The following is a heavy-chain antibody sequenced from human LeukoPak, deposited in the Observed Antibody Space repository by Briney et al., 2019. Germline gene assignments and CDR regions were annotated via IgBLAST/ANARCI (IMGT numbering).Heavy chain of an antibody. Sequence: PGGSLRLSCAASGFTFSSYGMHWVRQAPGKGLEWVSYISSSSSTIYYADSVKGRFTISRDNSKNTLYLQMNSLRAEDTAVYYCARGTAGDSSGYLPWYFDLWGRGTLVTVSS. CDR1: GFTFSSYG. CDR2: ISSSSSTI. D-gene: IGHD3-22*01. CDR3: ARGTAGDSSGYLPWYFDL. J-gene: IGHJ2*01. V-gene: IGHV3-48*01.